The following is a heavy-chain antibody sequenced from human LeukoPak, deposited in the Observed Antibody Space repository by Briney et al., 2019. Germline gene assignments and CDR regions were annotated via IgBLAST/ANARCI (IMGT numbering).Heavy chain of an antibody. CDR2: IKKDGSTK. CDR3: ARVIYDYFSGSDYNPGAVVDY. J-gene: IGHJ4*02. CDR1: GFTFSTYW. V-gene: IGHV3-7*01. D-gene: IGHD3-10*01. Sequence: PGGSLRLSCAASGFTFSTYWMSWYRQAPGKGLEWVANIKKDGSTKYYVDSVKGRFTISRDNAESSLYLQMSSLRAEDTAFYYCARVIYDYFSGSDYNPGAVVDYWGQGTLVTVSS.